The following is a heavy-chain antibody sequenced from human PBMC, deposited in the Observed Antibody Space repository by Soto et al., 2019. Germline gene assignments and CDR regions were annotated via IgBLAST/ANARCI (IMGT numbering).Heavy chain of an antibody. CDR3: ASFRTAVYSGYDT. J-gene: IGHJ4*02. Sequence: PSETLSLTCAVYGVSFSGYSWSWVRQSPGKGLEWIGEIHDGGRTNYNPSLKSRVTISLDTSKNQFSLRLNSVTAADSAVYYCASFRTAVYSGYDTWGQGTLVTVSS. V-gene: IGHV4-34*01. D-gene: IGHD5-12*01. CDR1: GVSFSGYS. CDR2: IHDGGRT.